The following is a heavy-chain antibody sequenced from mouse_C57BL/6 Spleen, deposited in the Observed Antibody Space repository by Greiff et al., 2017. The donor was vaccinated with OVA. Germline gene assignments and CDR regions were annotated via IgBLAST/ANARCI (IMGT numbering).Heavy chain of an antibody. D-gene: IGHD4-1*01. CDR2: IYPGDGDT. CDR1: GYAFSSYW. CDR3: ARSGTGTNYFDC. J-gene: IGHJ2*01. V-gene: IGHV1-80*01. Sequence: QVQLQQSGAELVKPGASVKISCKASGYAFSSYWMNWVKQRPGKGLEWIGQIYPGDGDTNYNGKFKGKATLTADKSSSTAYMQLSSLTSEDSAVYFCARSGTGTNYFDCWGKGTTLTVSS.